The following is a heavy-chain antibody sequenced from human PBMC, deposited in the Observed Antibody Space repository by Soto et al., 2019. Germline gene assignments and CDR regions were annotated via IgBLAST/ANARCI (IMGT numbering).Heavy chain of an antibody. D-gene: IGHD3-10*01. CDR1: GLTFGSRA. Sequence: PGGSLRLSCVASGLTFGSRAMSWVRQAPGEGLQWVATITDNGGDAKYADSVRGRFVISRDNSKKTLYLQMTSSTAEDSAMYFCARGSTESYPGSRIFDFRGRGTLVTVSS. J-gene: IGHJ4*02. V-gene: IGHV3-23*01. CDR3: ARGSTESYPGSRIFDF. CDR2: ITDNGGDA.